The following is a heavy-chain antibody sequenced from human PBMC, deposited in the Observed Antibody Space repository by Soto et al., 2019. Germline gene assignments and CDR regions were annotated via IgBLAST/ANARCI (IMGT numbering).Heavy chain of an antibody. CDR2: ISSSSSYI. V-gene: IGHV3-21*01. CDR3: ARDHDNYYDSSGYPFDY. CDR1: GFTFRSYG. D-gene: IGHD3-22*01. J-gene: IGHJ4*02. Sequence: SLXHSCSASGFTFRSYGMNWVRQSPWKGLEWVSSISSSSSYIYYADSVKGRFTISRDNAKNSLYLQMNSLRAEDTAVYYCARDHDNYYDSSGYPFDYWGQGTLVTVSS.